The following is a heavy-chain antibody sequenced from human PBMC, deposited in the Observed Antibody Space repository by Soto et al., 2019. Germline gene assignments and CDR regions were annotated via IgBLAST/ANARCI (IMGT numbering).Heavy chain of an antibody. D-gene: IGHD3-10*01. Sequence: QVQLQQWGAGLLKPSETLSLTCADYGGSFSAYYWSWIRQPPGKGLEWIGEINHSGSTHYNPSLKSRVYISVDTSKNQFSLKLSSVTAADTAVYYCARDAWFGELYGMDVCGQGTTVTVSS. J-gene: IGHJ6*02. CDR2: INHSGST. CDR3: ARDAWFGELYGMDV. V-gene: IGHV4-34*01. CDR1: GGSFSAYY.